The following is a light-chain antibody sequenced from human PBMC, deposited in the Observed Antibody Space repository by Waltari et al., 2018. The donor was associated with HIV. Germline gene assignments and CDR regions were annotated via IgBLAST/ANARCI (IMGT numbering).Light chain of an antibody. Sequence: QSVLTQPPSVSAAPGQKVTITCSGSTSNIGNKYVSSYQRLPGTAPKLLIYDNSERPSGIPDRFSGSKSGTSATLGITGLQTGDEADYYCGTWDSSLSAVVFGTGTKVTVL. J-gene: IGLJ1*01. CDR3: GTWDSSLSAVV. CDR2: DNS. CDR1: TSNIGNKY. V-gene: IGLV1-51*01.